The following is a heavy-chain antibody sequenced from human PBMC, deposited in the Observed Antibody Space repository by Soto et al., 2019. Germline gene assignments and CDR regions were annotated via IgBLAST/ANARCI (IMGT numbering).Heavy chain of an antibody. D-gene: IGHD3-10*01. Sequence: SETLSLTCTVSGGSISRGDYYWSLIRQPPGKGLEWIGYTYYSGSTYYNPSLKSRVTISVDTSKNQFSLKLSSVTAADTAVYYCARRYGSAFDIWGKGTMATVSS. CDR3: ARRYGSAFDI. V-gene: IGHV4-30-4*01. CDR2: TYYSGST. J-gene: IGHJ3*02. CDR1: GGSISRGDYY.